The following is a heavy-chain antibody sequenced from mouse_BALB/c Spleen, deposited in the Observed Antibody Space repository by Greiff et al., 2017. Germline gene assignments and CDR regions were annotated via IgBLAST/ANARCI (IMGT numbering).Heavy chain of an antibody. Sequence: ESGPGLVKPSQSLSLTCSVTGYSITSGYYWNWIRQFPGNKLEWMGYISYDGSNNYNPSLKNRISITRDTSKNQFFLKLNSVTTEDTATYYCARAPYYYEDLFAYWGQGTLVTVSA. CDR2: ISYDGSN. CDR3: ARAPYYYEDLFAY. CDR1: GYSITSGYY. J-gene: IGHJ3*01. V-gene: IGHV3-6*02. D-gene: IGHD1-1*01.